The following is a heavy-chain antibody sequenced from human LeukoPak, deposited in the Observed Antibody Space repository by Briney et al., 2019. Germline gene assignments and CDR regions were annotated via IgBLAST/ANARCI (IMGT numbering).Heavy chain of an antibody. V-gene: IGHV3-11*03. J-gene: IGHJ4*02. Sequence: GGSLRLSCAASGFTFSDYYMSWIRQAPGKGLEWVSHISSFSNFRNYADSVKGRFTISRDNAKNSLYLQVNSLRAEDTAVYYCATSAGYSANTRCSGGSCYTLDYWGQGTLVTVSS. CDR2: ISSFSNFR. D-gene: IGHD2-15*01. CDR3: ATSAGYSANTRCSGGSCYTLDY. CDR1: GFTFSDYY.